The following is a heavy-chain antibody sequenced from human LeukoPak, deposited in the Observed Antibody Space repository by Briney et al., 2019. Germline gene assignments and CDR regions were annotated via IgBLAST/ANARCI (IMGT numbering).Heavy chain of an antibody. CDR3: ARRAFGGVNAANWFDP. V-gene: IGHV4-59*08. D-gene: IGHD3-16*01. J-gene: IGHJ5*02. CDR1: GGSMSTYY. Sequence: SETLSLTCTVSGGSMSTYYWSWIRQPPGKGLEWIGYIYDNGYTHYNPSLKSRVSISLDTSKSQFSLNLSSVTAADTAVYYCARRAFGGVNAANWFDPWGQGTLVAVSS. CDR2: IYDNGYT.